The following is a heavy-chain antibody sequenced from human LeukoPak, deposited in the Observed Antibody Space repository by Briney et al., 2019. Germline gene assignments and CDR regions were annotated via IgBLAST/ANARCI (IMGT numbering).Heavy chain of an antibody. CDR1: GGSISSYY. CDR3: ARDARVVGATTSYYYYGMDV. J-gene: IGHJ6*02. D-gene: IGHD1-26*01. Sequence: SETLSLTCTVSGGSISSYYWSWIWQPPGKGLEWIGYIYYSGSTNYNPSLKSRVTISVDTSKNQFSLKLSSVTAADTAVYYCARDARVVGATTSYYYYGMDVWGQGTTVTVSS. V-gene: IGHV4-59*01. CDR2: IYYSGST.